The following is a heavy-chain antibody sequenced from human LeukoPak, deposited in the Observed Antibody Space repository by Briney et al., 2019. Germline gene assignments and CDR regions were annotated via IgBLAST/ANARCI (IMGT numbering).Heavy chain of an antibody. CDR1: GGTFSSYT. D-gene: IGHD2-2*01. V-gene: IGHV1-69*04. J-gene: IGHJ4*02. CDR3: ARDLAPCSSTSCYPYFDY. CDR2: IIPILGIA. Sequence: GASVKVSCKASGGTFSSYTISWVRQAPGQGLEWMGRIIPILGIANYAQKFQGRVTITADNSTSTAYMELSSLRSEDTAVYYCARDLAPCSSTSCYPYFDYWGQGTLVTVPS.